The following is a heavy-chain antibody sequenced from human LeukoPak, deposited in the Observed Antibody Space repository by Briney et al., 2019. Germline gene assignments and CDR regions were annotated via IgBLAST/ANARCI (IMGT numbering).Heavy chain of an antibody. CDR2: IYYSGST. CDR3: ARNYDSSGYYLLFDY. CDR1: GGSISSSSYY. Sequence: SETLSLTCTVSGGSISSSSYYWGWIRQPPGKGLEWIGSIYYSGSTYYNPSLKSRVTISVDTSKNQFSLKLSSVTAADTAVYYCARNYDSSGYYLLFDYWGQGTQVTVSS. J-gene: IGHJ4*02. V-gene: IGHV4-39*01. D-gene: IGHD3-22*01.